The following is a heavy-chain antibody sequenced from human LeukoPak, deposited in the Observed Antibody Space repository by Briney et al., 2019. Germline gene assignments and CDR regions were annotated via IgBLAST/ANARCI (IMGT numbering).Heavy chain of an antibody. Sequence: QTGGSLRLSCAASGFTFSSYAMHWVRQAPGKGLEWVAVISYDGGNKYYADSVKGRFTISRDNSKNTLYLQMNSLRAEDTAVYYCAKGSGSYLQSDFDYWGQGTLVTVSS. V-gene: IGHV3-30*04. CDR1: GFTFSSYA. J-gene: IGHJ4*02. D-gene: IGHD1-26*01. CDR2: ISYDGGNK. CDR3: AKGSGSYLQSDFDY.